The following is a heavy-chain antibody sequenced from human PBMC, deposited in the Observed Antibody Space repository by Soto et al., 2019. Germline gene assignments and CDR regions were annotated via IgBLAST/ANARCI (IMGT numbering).Heavy chain of an antibody. CDR1: GYSFTSYW. Sequence: PGESLKISCKGSGYSFTSYWISWVRQMPGKGLEWMGRIDPSDSYTNYSPSFQGHVTISADKSISTAYLQWSSLKASDTAMYYCARLELAADDPQYYYYYGMDVWGQGTAVTVSS. D-gene: IGHD1-7*01. CDR3: ARLELAADDPQYYYYYGMDV. V-gene: IGHV5-10-1*01. J-gene: IGHJ6*02. CDR2: IDPSDSYT.